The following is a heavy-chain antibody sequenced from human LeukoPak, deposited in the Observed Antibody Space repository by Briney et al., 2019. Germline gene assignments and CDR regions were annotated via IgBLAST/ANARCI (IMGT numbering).Heavy chain of an antibody. CDR1: GFTFSNAW. V-gene: IGHV3-15*01. J-gene: IGHJ6*03. CDR2: IKSKTDGGTT. Sequence: SGGPLRLSCAASGFTFSNAWMSWVRQAPGKGLEWVGRIKSKTDGGTTDYAAPVKGRFTISRDDSKNTLYLQMNSLKTEDTAVYYCTTVLSYGYYYMDVWGKGTTVTVSS. CDR3: TTVLSYGYYYMDV. D-gene: IGHD5-18*01.